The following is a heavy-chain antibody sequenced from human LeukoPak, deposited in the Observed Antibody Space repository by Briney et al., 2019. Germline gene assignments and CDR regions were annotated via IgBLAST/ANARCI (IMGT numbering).Heavy chain of an antibody. J-gene: IGHJ4*02. Sequence: GRSLRLSCAASGFTFSSYAMHWVRQAPGKGLEWVAVISYDGSNKYYADSVKGRFTISRDNSKNTLYLQMNSLRAEDTAVYYCARDSGSSSGYYPDYWGQGTLVTVSS. CDR1: GFTFSSYA. CDR3: ARDSGSSSGYYPDY. CDR2: ISYDGSNK. D-gene: IGHD3-22*01. V-gene: IGHV3-30-3*01.